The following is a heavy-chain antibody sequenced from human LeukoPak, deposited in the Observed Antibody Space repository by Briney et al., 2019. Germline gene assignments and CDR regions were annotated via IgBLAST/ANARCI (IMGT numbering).Heavy chain of an antibody. V-gene: IGHV3-73*01. Sequence: PGGSLRLSCAASGFTFSGSAMHWVRQASGKGLEWVGRIRSKANSYATAYAASVKGRFTISRDDSKNTAYLQMYSLKTEDTAVYYCTRDYEDIVVVVAAYTSYYYYYMDVWGKGTTVTVSS. CDR2: IRSKANSYAT. CDR1: GFTFSGSA. CDR3: TRDYEDIVVVVAAYTSYYYYYMDV. J-gene: IGHJ6*03. D-gene: IGHD2-15*01.